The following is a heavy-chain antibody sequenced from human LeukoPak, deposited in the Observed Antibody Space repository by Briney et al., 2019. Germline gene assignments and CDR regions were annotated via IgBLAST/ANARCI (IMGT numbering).Heavy chain of an antibody. CDR1: GGSMSSYY. CDR3: ARQSFGFAGDNWFDP. J-gene: IGHJ5*02. V-gene: IGHV4-59*08. D-gene: IGHD3-3*01. CDR2: IYYSGST. Sequence: SETLSLTCTVSGGSMSSYYWSWIRQPPGKGLGWIGYIYYSGSTNYNPSLKSRVTISVDTSKNQFSLKPSSVTAADTAVYYCARQSFGFAGDNWFDPWGQGTLVTVSS.